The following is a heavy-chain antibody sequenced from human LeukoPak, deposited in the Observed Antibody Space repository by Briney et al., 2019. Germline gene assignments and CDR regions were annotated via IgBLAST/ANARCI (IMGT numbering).Heavy chain of an antibody. CDR3: AREGSVTTPFKHARGAFDI. CDR1: GGTFSSYA. J-gene: IGHJ3*02. V-gene: IGHV1-69*05. Sequence: SVKVSCKASGGTFSSYAISWVRQAPGQGLEWMGGIIPIFGTANYAQKFQGRVTITTDESTSTAYMELSSLRSEDTAVYYCAREGSVTTPFKHARGAFDIWGQGTMVTVSS. CDR2: IIPIFGTA. D-gene: IGHD4-17*01.